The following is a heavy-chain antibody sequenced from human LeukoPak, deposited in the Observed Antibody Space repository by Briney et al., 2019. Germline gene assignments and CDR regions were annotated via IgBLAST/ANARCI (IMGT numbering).Heavy chain of an antibody. J-gene: IGHJ6*02. CDR3: AKDKGWGYSAYDFYGMDV. V-gene: IGHV3-21*01. D-gene: IGHD5-12*01. Sequence: PGGSLRLSCAASGFTFSSYSMNWVRQAPGKGLEWVSSISSSSSYIYYVDSVKGRFTISRDNAKNSLYLQMNSLRAEDTAVYYCAKDKGWGYSAYDFYGMDVWGQGTTVTVSS. CDR2: ISSSSSYI. CDR1: GFTFSSYS.